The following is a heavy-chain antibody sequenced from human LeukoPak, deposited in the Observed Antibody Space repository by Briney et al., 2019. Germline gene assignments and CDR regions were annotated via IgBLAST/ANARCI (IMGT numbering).Heavy chain of an antibody. V-gene: IGHV3-30*03. Sequence: PGRSLRPSCAASGFSFSDDAMHWVRQAPGKGPEWVAVIFHDGRNKYYADSVKGRFTISRDNSKNTLYLQMNSLRAEDTAVYYCARDRVWLDLDYWGQGTLVTVSS. J-gene: IGHJ4*02. CDR3: ARDRVWLDLDY. CDR2: IFHDGRNK. CDR1: GFSFSDDA. D-gene: IGHD5-12*01.